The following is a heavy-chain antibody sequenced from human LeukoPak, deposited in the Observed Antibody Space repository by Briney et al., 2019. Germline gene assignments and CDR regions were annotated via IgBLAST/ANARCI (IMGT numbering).Heavy chain of an antibody. V-gene: IGHV3-23*01. Sequence: GGSLRLSCRAPGFTFRNYAMDWVRQAPGKGLEWVSGIRGGGVITYYADSVKGRFTISRDNSKNTLFLQMNNLRAEDTAVYYCAIEMSTAGDAFDIWGRGTMVSVSS. J-gene: IGHJ3*02. CDR1: GFTFRNYA. D-gene: IGHD4-11*01. CDR3: AIEMSTAGDAFDI. CDR2: IRGGGVIT.